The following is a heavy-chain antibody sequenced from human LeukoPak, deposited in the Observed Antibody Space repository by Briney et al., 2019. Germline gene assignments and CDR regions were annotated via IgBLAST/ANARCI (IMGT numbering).Heavy chain of an antibody. CDR3: AGRYSGYDYGDAFDI. Sequence: SETLSLTCTVSGGSISSYYWSWIRQPPGKGLEWIGYIYYSGSTNYNPSLKSRATISVDTSKNQFSLRLSSVTAADTAVYYCAGRYSGYDYGDAFDIWGQGTMVTVSS. CDR2: IYYSGST. D-gene: IGHD5-12*01. V-gene: IGHV4-59*01. J-gene: IGHJ3*02. CDR1: GGSISSYY.